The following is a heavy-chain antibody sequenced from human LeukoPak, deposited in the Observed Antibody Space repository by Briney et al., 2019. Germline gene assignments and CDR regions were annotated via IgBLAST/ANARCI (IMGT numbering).Heavy chain of an antibody. D-gene: IGHD6-13*01. CDR2: ISAYNGNT. V-gene: IGHV1-18*01. CDR1: GGTFSSYA. CDR3: ASSSSWYENYYYYYYMDV. Sequence: GASVKVSCKASGGTFSSYAISWVRQAPGQGLEWMGWISAYNGNTNYAQKLQGRVTMTTDTSTSTAYMELRSLRSDDTAVYYCASSSSWYENYYYYYYMDVWGKGTTVTVSS. J-gene: IGHJ6*03.